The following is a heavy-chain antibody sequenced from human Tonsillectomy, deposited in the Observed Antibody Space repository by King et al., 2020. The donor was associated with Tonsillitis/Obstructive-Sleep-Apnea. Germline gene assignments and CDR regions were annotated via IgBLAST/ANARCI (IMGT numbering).Heavy chain of an antibody. CDR2: IYWDDDT. J-gene: IGHJ6*04. D-gene: IGHD5-18*01. V-gene: IGHV2-5*02. Sequence: HITLQESGPTLVKPTQTLTLTCTYSGFSLTSGGVGVGWIRQPPGKALEWLALIYWDDDTRYRPSLKTRLTIAQDISKNQVVLTMTNMEPVDTATYYCARKPRVYIYGLFGDYYLAVWGKGITFTVSS. CDR1: GFSLTSGGVG. CDR3: ARKPRVYIYGLFGDYYLAV.